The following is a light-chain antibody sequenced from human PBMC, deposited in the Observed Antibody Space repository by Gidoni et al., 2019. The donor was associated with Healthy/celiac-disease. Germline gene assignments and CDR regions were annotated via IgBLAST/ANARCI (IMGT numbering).Light chain of an antibody. J-gene: IGKJ2*01. CDR3: QQRSNWPPMYT. V-gene: IGKV3-11*01. CDR2: DAS. Sequence: EIVLTQSPATLSLSPGERATLSCRASQSVSSYLAWYQQKPGQAPRRLIYDASNSATGIPARFSGSGSGTDFTLTISSLEPEDFAVYYCQQRSNWPPMYTFGQGTKLEIK. CDR1: QSVSSY.